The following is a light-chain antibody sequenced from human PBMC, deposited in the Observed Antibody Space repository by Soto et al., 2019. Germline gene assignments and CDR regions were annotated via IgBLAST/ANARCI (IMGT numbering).Light chain of an antibody. J-gene: IGKJ2*01. CDR2: GAS. CDR3: HQYDNAPQT. Sequence: EIVLMQSPGTLSLSPGERATLSCRASQTLRRTYTAWYQQKPGQAPRVLIYGASKRATGIPDRFSGSGSGTDFSLTISRLEPEDFAVYYCHQYDNAPQTYGQGTKVDI. CDR1: QTLRRTY. V-gene: IGKV3-20*01.